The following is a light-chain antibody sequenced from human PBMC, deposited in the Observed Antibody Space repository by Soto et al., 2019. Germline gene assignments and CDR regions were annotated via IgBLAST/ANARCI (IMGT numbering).Light chain of an antibody. CDR2: DVS. Sequence: QSALTQPASVSGSPGQSFTIPCTGSSSDVGAYHSVSWYQQHPGKAPKLIIFDVSNRPSGVSNRFSGSKSGNTASLTISGLQAEDEADYYCSSFTDTGTVMFGGGTKVTVL. CDR1: SSDVGAYHS. J-gene: IGLJ3*02. CDR3: SSFTDTGTVM. V-gene: IGLV2-14*03.